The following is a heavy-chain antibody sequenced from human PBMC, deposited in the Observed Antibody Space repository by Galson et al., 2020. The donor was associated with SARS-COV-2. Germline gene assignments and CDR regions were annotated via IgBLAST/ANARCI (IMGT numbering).Heavy chain of an antibody. Sequence: GESLKISCAASGFTFNNAWMSWVRQAPGKGLEWVGRVKSETYGGTTDYAAPVKGRFTISRDDSKNTLYLQMNSLKTEDTAVYYCTTDLHDYGDLDYWGQGTLVTVSS. CDR2: VKSETYGGTT. CDR1: GFTFNNAW. D-gene: IGHD4-17*01. CDR3: TTDLHDYGDLDY. J-gene: IGHJ4*02. V-gene: IGHV3-15*01.